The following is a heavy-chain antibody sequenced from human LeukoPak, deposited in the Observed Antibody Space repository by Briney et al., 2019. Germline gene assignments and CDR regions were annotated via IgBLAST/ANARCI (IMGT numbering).Heavy chain of an antibody. D-gene: IGHD6-6*01. CDR3: ARSPSIAARPDY. CDR2: INPSAGST. V-gene: IGHV1-46*01. Sequence: SSVKVSCKASGYTFTSYYMHWGRDAPAQGLEWMVIINPSAGSTSYAQKFQGRVTMTRDTSTSTVYMELSSLSSEDTAVYYCARSPSIAARPDYWGQGTLVSVSS. CDR1: GYTFTSYY. J-gene: IGHJ4*02.